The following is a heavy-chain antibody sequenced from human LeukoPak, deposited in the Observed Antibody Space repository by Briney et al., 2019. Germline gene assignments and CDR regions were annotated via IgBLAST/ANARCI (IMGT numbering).Heavy chain of an antibody. V-gene: IGHV3-30*02. CDR2: IRFDGSNK. CDR1: GFTFRSYG. D-gene: IGHD6-19*01. CDR3: ARAWRDRPPGWPDY. J-gene: IGHJ4*02. Sequence: GGSLRLSCAASGFTFRSYGMHWVRQAPGKGLEWVAFIRFDGSNKYYADSVKGRFTISRDNSKNTLYLQMISLRAEDSAVYYRARAWRDRPPGWPDYRGQGTLVTVSS.